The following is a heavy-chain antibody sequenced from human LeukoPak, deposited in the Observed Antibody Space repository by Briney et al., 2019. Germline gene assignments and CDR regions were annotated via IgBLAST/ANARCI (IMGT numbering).Heavy chain of an antibody. D-gene: IGHD6-6*01. CDR1: GGSISSYY. CDR2: IYTSGST. CDR3: ARSYSSSHPFGY. J-gene: IGHJ4*02. V-gene: IGHV4-4*09. Sequence: PSETLSLTCTVSGGSISSYYWSWIRQPPGKGLEWIGYIYTSGSTNYNPSLKSRVTISVDTSKNQFSLKLSSVTAADTAVYYCARSYSSSHPFGYWGQGTLVTVSS.